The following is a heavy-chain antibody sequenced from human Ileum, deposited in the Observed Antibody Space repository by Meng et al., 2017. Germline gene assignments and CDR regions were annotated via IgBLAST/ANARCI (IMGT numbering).Heavy chain of an antibody. Sequence: QVQLVQSGSEVKKPGASVKVSCKASRYTFTNYYMHWVRQAPGQGLEWMGIINPSGVSTTFAQKFQGRVTLTRDTSTSTVYMGLSNLRSEDTAVYYCAAPGVAPPGLTGDYWGQGTLVTVSS. CDR2: INPSGVST. CDR1: RYTFTNYY. CDR3: AAPGVAPPGLTGDY. V-gene: IGHV1-46*01. J-gene: IGHJ4*02. D-gene: IGHD3/OR15-3a*01.